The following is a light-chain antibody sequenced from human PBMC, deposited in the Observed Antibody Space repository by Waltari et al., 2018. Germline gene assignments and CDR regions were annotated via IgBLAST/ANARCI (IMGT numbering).Light chain of an antibody. CDR2: EVS. V-gene: IGLV2-8*01. J-gene: IGLJ2*01. CDR3: SSYAGSNNYVV. Sequence: QSALTPPPSASGSPGQSVTIPCTGTSSDVGGYNHVSVYQQHPGKAPKLMIYEVSKRPSGVPDRFSGSKSGNTASLTVSGLQAEDEADYYCSSYAGSNNYVVFGGGTKLTVL. CDR1: SSDVGGYNH.